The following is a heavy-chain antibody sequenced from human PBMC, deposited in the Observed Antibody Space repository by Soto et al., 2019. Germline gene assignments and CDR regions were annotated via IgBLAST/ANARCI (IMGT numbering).Heavy chain of an antibody. J-gene: IGHJ5*02. CDR3: AREREGYGGNSEYNRFDP. Sequence: SETLSLTCTVSGGSISSGDYYWSWIRQPPGKGLEWIGYIYYSGSTYYNPSLKSRVTISVDTSKNQFSLKLSSVTAADTAVYYCAREREGYGGNSEYNRFDPWGQGTLVT. CDR2: IYYSGST. D-gene: IGHD4-17*01. CDR1: GGSISSGDYY. V-gene: IGHV4-30-4*01.